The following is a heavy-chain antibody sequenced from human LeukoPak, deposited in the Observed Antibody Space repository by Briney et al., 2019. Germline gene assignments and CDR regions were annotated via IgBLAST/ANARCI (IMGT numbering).Heavy chain of an antibody. CDR3: TREHIAVVPAALGRKKYYYYGMDD. D-gene: IGHD2-2*01. CDR1: GDSISSNY. Sequence: SEALSLTCTVSGDSISSNYWSWVRQSPGKGLEWIAYIDYSGSTNYNPSLKSRVTISVDTSKNQFSLRLSSVTAADTAVYYCTREHIAVVPAALGRKKYYYYGMDDWGQGTLVTVSS. CDR2: IDYSGST. J-gene: IGHJ6*02. V-gene: IGHV4-59*01.